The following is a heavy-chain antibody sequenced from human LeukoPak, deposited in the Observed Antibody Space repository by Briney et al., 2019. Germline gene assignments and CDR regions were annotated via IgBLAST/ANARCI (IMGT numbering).Heavy chain of an antibody. CDR2: IYSGGST. CDR3: AKDGEWELPHFDY. Sequence: GGSLRLSCAASGFTVSSNYMSWVRQAPGKGLEWVSVIYSGGSTYYADSVKGRFTISRDNSKKTLYLQMNSLRAEDTAVYYCAKDGEWELPHFDYWGQGTLVTVSS. D-gene: IGHD1-26*01. V-gene: IGHV3-53*01. J-gene: IGHJ4*02. CDR1: GFTVSSNY.